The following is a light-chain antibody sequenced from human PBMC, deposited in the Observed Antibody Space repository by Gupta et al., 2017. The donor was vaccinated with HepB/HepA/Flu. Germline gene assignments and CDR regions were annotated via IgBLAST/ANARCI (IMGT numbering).Light chain of an antibody. Sequence: DIQLTQSPSFLSASVGDRVTITCRASQGINNDLAWLQQKPGKAPKLLIYAASTLQSGVPSRFSGSGSGTEFTLTISSLQPEDVATYYCQQVNSFSFAFGQGTRLEIK. J-gene: IGKJ5*01. CDR2: AAS. V-gene: IGKV1-9*01. CDR3: QQVNSFSFA. CDR1: QGINND.